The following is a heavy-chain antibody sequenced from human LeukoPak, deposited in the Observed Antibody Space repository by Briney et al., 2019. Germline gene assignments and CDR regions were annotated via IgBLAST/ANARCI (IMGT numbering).Heavy chain of an antibody. J-gene: IGHJ4*02. CDR3: ARTTGNGHWLIQF. CDR2: ITGDAGDT. Sequence: PGGPLRLSCAASGFTFSSYAMNWVRQTPVKGLEWVSFITGDAGDTSYADSVKGRFTISRDNSKNTLFLQLNSLSAEDTGVYYCARTTGNGHWLIQFWGQGTLVTVSS. D-gene: IGHD4-23*01. CDR1: GFTFSSYA. V-gene: IGHV3-23*01.